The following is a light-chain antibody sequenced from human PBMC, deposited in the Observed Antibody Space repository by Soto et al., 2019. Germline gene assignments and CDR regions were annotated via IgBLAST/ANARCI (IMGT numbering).Light chain of an antibody. V-gene: IGLV2-11*01. CDR1: SSDVGAYNY. J-gene: IGLJ2*01. Sequence: QSALTQPRSVSGSPGQSVTISCTGTSSDVGAYNYVSWYRQHPGKAPKVIIYDVTKRPSGVPDRFSGSKSDNTASLTISGLQAEDEADYYCCSYAGSNTLLFGGGTKLTVL. CDR3: CSYAGSNTLL. CDR2: DVT.